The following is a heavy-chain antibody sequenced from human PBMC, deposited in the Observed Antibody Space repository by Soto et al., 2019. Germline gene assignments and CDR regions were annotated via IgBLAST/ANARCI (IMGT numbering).Heavy chain of an antibody. CDR1: GYNFHTYW. CDR2: IFPGDSDT. D-gene: IGHD5-12*01. J-gene: IGHJ6*02. V-gene: IGHV5-51*01. Sequence: GESLKISCKGSGYNFHTYWIAWVRQMPGKGLEWLGIIFPGDSDTKYSPSFQGQVIISADKSIRTAYLQWSSLKASDTAIYYCARQSGMDVWGQGTTVTVSS. CDR3: ARQSGMDV.